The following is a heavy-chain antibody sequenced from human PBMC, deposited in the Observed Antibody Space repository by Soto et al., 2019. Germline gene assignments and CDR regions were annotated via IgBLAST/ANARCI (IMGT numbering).Heavy chain of an antibody. V-gene: IGHV1-69*13. J-gene: IGHJ6*02. CDR3: AFDWTGYYYYGMDV. CDR1: GGTFSSYA. CDR2: IIPIFGTA. D-gene: IGHD3-9*01. Sequence: RASVKVSCKASGGTFSSYAISWVLQAPGQGLEWMGGIIPIFGTANYAQKFQGRVTITADESTSTAYMELSSLRSEDTAVYYCAFDWTGYYYYGMDVWGQGTTVTVSS.